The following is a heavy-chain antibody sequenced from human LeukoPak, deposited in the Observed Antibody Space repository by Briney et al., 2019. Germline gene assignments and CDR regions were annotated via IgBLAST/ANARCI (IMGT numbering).Heavy chain of an antibody. J-gene: IGHJ4*02. CDR3: SRNGLVDFDY. V-gene: IGHV3-49*04. Sequence: GGSLRLSCTTSGFAFDDFAMSCVRQPAGKGLEWVGFIRRRVYGGAAEYAASLKGRFIISRDDSKSIAYLQMKSLKTEDTAVYYCSRNGLVDFDYWGQGSRVIVSP. CDR2: IRRRVYGGAA. CDR1: GFAFDDFA.